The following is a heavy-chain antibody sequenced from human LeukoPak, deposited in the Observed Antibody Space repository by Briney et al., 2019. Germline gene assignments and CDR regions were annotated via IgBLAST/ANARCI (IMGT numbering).Heavy chain of an antibody. CDR2: LYSGGIT. V-gene: IGHV3-66*01. D-gene: IGHD2-21*02. J-gene: IGHJ3*02. CDR1: GFTVSTYW. CDR3: ASCVETAMPHWGAHAFDI. Sequence: GGSLRLSCAGSGFTVSTYWMHWLRQAPGRGLLWVSVLYSGGITYYADSVEGRYTITRDNYKTAFYVPMNSMRAEDAAVFFCASCVETAMPHWGAHAFDIWGHGTIVTVSS.